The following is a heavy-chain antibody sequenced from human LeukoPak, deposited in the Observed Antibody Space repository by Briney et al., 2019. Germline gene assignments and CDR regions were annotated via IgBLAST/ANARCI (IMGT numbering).Heavy chain of an antibody. V-gene: IGHV4-39*01. CDR3: ARHKTWIQLWYFDY. Sequence: SETLSLTCTVSGGSISSSSYYWGWIRQPPGKGLEWIGSIYYSGSTYYNPSLKSRVTISVDTSKNQFSLKLSSVTAADTAVYYRARHKTWIQLWYFDYWGQGTLVTVSS. J-gene: IGHJ4*02. CDR2: IYYSGST. CDR1: GGSISSSSYY. D-gene: IGHD5-18*01.